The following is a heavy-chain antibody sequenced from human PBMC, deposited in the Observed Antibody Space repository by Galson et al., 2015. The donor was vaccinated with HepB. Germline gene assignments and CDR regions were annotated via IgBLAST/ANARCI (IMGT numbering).Heavy chain of an antibody. J-gene: IGHJ4*02. D-gene: IGHD6-19*01. CDR2: IYTSGST. Sequence: LSLTCTVSGGSISSYYWSWIRQPAGKGLEWIGRIYTSGSTNYNPSLKSRVTMSVDTSKNQFSLKLSSVTAADTAVYYCARATPPGYSSGWSLAAYYFDYWGQGTLVTVSS. V-gene: IGHV4-4*07. CDR3: ARATPPGYSSGWSLAAYYFDY. CDR1: GGSISSYY.